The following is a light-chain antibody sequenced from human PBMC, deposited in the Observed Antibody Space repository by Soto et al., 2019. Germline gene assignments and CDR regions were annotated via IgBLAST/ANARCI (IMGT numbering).Light chain of an antibody. CDR2: YSS. J-gene: IGKJ5*01. CDR3: QQYHIWPPIT. V-gene: IGKV3D-15*01. CDR1: QSVRTN. Sequence: EVMMTQFPDTVSVPPGETVTLSCGVSQSVRTNLAWYQQRPGQAPRLLIHYSSTRATDVPARFSGSGSGTNFTLAISSLQSEDFAVYYCQQYHIWPPITFGQGTRLEIK.